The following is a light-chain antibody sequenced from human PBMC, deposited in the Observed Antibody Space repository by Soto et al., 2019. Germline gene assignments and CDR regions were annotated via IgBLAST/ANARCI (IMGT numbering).Light chain of an antibody. CDR2: DVS. J-gene: IGLJ1*01. V-gene: IGLV2-11*01. CDR1: SSDVGGYNY. Sequence: QSALTQPRSVSGSPGQSVTISCTGTSSDVGGYNYVSWYQQHPGKAPKLMIYDVSKRPSGVPDRFSGSKSGKTASLTISGLQAEDEADYYCCSYAGRYPYVFGTGTKLTVL. CDR3: CSYAGRYPYV.